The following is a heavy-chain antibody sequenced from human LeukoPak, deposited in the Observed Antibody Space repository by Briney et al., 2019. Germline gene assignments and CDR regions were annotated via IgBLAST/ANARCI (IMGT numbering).Heavy chain of an antibody. CDR3: ARDSSGYLDYFDY. V-gene: IGHV3-30*02. CDR2: IRYDGSNK. D-gene: IGHD3-22*01. CDR1: GFTFSSYG. J-gene: IGHJ4*02. Sequence: GGSLRLSCAASGFTFSSYGMHWVRQAPGKGLEWVAFIRYDGSNKYYADSVKGRFTISRDNSKNTLYLQMNSLRAEDTAVYYCARDSSGYLDYFDYWGQGTLVTVSS.